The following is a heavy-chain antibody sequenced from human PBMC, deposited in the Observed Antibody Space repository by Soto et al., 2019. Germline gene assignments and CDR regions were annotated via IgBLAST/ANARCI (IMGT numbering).Heavy chain of an antibody. J-gene: IGHJ3*02. CDR1: GFTFSSYG. V-gene: IGHV3-30*18. CDR2: ISYDGSNK. Sequence: QVQLVESGGGVVQPGRSLRLSCAASGFTFSSYGMHWVRQAPGKGLKWVAVISYDGSNKYYADSVKGRFTISRDNSNNTLYLQMNSLRAEDTAVYYCAKVFPTYYYDSSGYYSGAFDIWGQGTMVTVSS. CDR3: AKVFPTYYYDSSGYYSGAFDI. D-gene: IGHD3-22*01.